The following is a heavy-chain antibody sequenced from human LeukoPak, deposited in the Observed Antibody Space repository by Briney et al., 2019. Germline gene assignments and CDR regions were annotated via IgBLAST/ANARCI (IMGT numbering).Heavy chain of an antibody. D-gene: IGHD4-17*01. CDR2: IYYSGST. CDR1: GGSISSGGYY. CDR3: ARAPPTTVTEYYFDY. J-gene: IGHJ4*02. Sequence: KPSETLSLTCTVSGGSISSGGYYWSWIRKHPGKGLEWIGYIYYSGSTYYNPSLKSRVTISVDTSKNQFSLKLSSVTAADTAVYYCARAPPTTVTEYYFDYWGQGTLVTVSS. V-gene: IGHV4-31*03.